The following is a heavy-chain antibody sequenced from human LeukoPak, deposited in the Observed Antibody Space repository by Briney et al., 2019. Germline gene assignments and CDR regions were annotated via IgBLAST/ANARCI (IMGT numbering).Heavy chain of an antibody. V-gene: IGHV3-9*01. CDR1: GFTFDDYA. J-gene: IGHJ4*02. CDR3: AKGRAYSYVASFDY. CDR2: ISWNSGRI. Sequence: GGSLRLSCAASGFTFDDYAMHWVRQAPGKGLEWVSSISWNSGRIAYADSVEGRFTISRDSAKNSLFLRMDSLRPDDTALYFCAKGRAYSYVASFDYWGQGTPVTVSS. D-gene: IGHD5-18*01.